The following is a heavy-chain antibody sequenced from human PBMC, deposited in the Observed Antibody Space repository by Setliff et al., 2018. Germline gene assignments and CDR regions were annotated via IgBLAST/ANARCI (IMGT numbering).Heavy chain of an antibody. V-gene: IGHV3-11*01. J-gene: IGHJ4*02. Sequence: GGSLRLSCAASGFTFSDYYMSWIRQTPGKGLEWVAYISSSGSLIYYPDSVKGRFTISRDNAKNTVYLQMSGLRAEDTARYYCARSPMVRGGYWDYIDYWGQGTLVTVSS. CDR3: ARSPMVRGGYWDYIDY. D-gene: IGHD3-10*01. CDR2: ISSSGSLI. CDR1: GFTFSDYY.